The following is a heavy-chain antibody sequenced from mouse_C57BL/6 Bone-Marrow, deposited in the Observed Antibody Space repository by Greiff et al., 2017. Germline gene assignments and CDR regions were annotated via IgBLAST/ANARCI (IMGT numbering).Heavy chain of an antibody. V-gene: IGHV1-85*01. J-gene: IGHJ1*03. CDR3: ARLEFDGSSGDRCFDV. Sequence: VQLQQSGPELVKPGASVKLSCKASGYTFTSYDINWVKQRPGQGLEWIGWIYPRAGSTKYNEKFQGKATLTVDTSSSTAYMELHSLTSEDSAVYFCARLEFDGSSGDRCFDVWGTGTTVTVSS. CDR1: GYTFTSYD. CDR2: IYPRAGST. D-gene: IGHD1-1*01.